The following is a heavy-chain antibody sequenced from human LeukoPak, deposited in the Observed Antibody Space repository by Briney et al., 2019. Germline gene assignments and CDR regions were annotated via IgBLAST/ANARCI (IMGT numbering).Heavy chain of an antibody. Sequence: KPSETLSLTCTVSGGSISSSSYYWGWIRQPPGKGLEWIGSIHYSGSTYYNPSLKRRVTISVDTSKNQFSLKLSSVTAADTAVYYCATREGDYSDGSGYDYWGQGTLVTVSS. J-gene: IGHJ4*02. V-gene: IGHV4-39*07. CDR3: ATREGDYSDGSGYDY. D-gene: IGHD3-22*01. CDR2: IHYSGST. CDR1: GGSISSSSYY.